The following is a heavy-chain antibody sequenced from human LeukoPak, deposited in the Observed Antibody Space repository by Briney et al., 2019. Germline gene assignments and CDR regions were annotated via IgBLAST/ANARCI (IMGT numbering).Heavy chain of an antibody. CDR1: GGSFSGYY. D-gene: IGHD3-22*01. V-gene: IGHV4-34*01. J-gene: IGHJ4*02. Sequence: SETLSLTCAVYGGSFSGYYWSWIRQPPGKGLEWIGEINHSGSTNYNPSLKSRVTISVDTSKNQFSLKLSSVTAADTAVYYCAREDYYHSSGYHFDYWGQGTQVTVSS. CDR2: INHSGST. CDR3: AREDYYHSSGYHFDY.